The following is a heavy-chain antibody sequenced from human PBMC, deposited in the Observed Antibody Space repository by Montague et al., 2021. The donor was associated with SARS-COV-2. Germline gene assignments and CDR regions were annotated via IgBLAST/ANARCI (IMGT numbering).Heavy chain of an antibody. CDR2: ICYNCST. J-gene: IGHJ5*01. Sequence: SETLSLTCTVSFGSISTYYWCWSWQPPGQGLELNGFICYNCSTKYNPSLNLRGSISLDTSTNQYSLKLSSVTVADTAVYYCARPDAWAYGGDECYGGWFDSWGQGTLVTVSS. CDR3: ARPDAWAYGGDECYGGWFDS. V-gene: IGHV4-59*01. D-gene: IGHD2-21*01. CDR1: FGSISTYY.